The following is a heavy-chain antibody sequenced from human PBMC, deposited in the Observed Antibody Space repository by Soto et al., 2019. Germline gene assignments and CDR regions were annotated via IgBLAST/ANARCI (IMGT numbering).Heavy chain of an antibody. CDR1: GGTFSSYS. Sequence: QVQLVQSGAEVKKPGSSVKVSCKASGGTFSSYSINWVRQAPGQGLEWMGEIIPIFGTANYAQKFQGRVTLTADESTSTAYRELSSLRSEDTAVNYFVRDGGMHSGGIDYWGQGTLVTVSS. J-gene: IGHJ4*02. CDR3: VRDGGMHSGGIDY. V-gene: IGHV1-69*01. D-gene: IGHD1-26*01. CDR2: IIPIFGTA.